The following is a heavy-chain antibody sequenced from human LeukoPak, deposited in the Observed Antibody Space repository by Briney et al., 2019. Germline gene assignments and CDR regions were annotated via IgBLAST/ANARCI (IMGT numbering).Heavy chain of an antibody. D-gene: IGHD3-3*01. J-gene: IGHJ4*02. Sequence: GASVKVSCKAAGYIFTGYYMHWVREAPGQGLEWMGWINPNSGGTNYAQKFQGRVTMTRDTSISTAYMELSRLRSDDTAVYYCARDRGFLEWLLYLFDYWGQGTLVTVSS. V-gene: IGHV1-2*02. CDR1: GYIFTGYY. CDR3: ARDRGFLEWLLYLFDY. CDR2: INPNSGGT.